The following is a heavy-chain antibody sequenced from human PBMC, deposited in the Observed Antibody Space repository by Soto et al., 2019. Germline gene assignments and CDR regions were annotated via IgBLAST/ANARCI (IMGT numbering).Heavy chain of an antibody. CDR1: GFSLITIVVC. V-gene: IGHV2-5*01. CDR2: IYWNDDK. D-gene: IGHD3-22*01. CDR3: AHWPEYYDSSGFDY. Sequence: SGPTLVNPTQTLTLTCTFSGFSLITIVVCVGWIRQPPGKALEWLALIYWNDDKRCSPSLKSRLTITKDTSKNQVVLTMTNMDPVDTATYYCAHWPEYYDSSGFDYWGQGTLVTVSS. J-gene: IGHJ4*02.